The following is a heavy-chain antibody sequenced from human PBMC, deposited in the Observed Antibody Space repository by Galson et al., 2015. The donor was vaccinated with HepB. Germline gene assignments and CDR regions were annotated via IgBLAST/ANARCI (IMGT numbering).Heavy chain of an antibody. J-gene: IGHJ4*02. CDR1: GFTFSSYE. CDR2: ISGNVRTI. Sequence: SLRLSCAASGFTFSSYEMNWVRQAPGKGLEWISYISGNVRTIFYADSVKGRFTISRDNAKNPLYLQMNNLRAEDTGVYYCAACYYCDTSGYDYWGQGTLVTVSS. D-gene: IGHD3-22*01. CDR3: AACYYCDTSGYDY. V-gene: IGHV3-48*03.